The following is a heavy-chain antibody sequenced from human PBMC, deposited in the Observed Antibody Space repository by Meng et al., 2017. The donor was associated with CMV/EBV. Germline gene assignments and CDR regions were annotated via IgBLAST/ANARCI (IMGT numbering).Heavy chain of an antibody. V-gene: IGHV3-30*03. CDR2: ISFDGKNE. J-gene: IGHJ4*02. CDR3: VRGSSSDWYKGCFEH. CDR1: GFNFNNYG. Sequence: SGFNFNNYGMNWVRQAPGKGLEWVALISFDGKNEYYADSVKGRSIISRDNSRNTLYLELNNLKRGDTAVYFCVRGSSSDWYKGCFEHWGQGVLVTVSS. D-gene: IGHD6-19*01.